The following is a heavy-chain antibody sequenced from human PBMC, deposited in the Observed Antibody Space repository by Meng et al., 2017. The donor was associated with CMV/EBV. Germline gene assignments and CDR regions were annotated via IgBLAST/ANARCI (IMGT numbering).Heavy chain of an antibody. CDR1: GYTFTSYG. Sequence: ASVTVSCKASGYTFTSYGISWVRQAPGQGLEWMGWISAYNGNTNYAQKLQGRVTMTTDTSTSTAYMELRSLRSDDTAVYYCARDSAEKGVRDAFDIWGQGTTVTVSS. V-gene: IGHV1-18*01. CDR3: ARDSAEKGVRDAFDI. J-gene: IGHJ3*02. CDR2: ISAYNGNT.